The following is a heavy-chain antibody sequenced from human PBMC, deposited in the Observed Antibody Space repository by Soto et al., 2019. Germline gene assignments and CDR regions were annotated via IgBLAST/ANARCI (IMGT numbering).Heavy chain of an antibody. CDR1: GGSFSGYY. D-gene: IGHD3-16*01. Sequence: QVQLQQWGAGLSKPSETLSLTCAVYGGSFSGYYWGWIRQPPGKGLEGIGEIDHSGGTNYNPSLKSRVTISVDTSKNQFSLRLSSVTAADTATYYCARGRLGGAANWGQGTLVTVSS. J-gene: IGHJ4*02. CDR3: ARGRLGGAAN. V-gene: IGHV4-34*01. CDR2: IDHSGGT.